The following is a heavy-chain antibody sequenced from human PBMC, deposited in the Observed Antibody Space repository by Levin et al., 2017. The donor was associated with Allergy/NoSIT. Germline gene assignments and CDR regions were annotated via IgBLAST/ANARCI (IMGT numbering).Heavy chain of an antibody. Sequence: SETLSLTCAVSGGSISSGGYSWSWIRQPPGKGLEWIGNIYLSGSTYYNPSLKSRVTISVDRTKNQFSLNLSSVTAADTAVYYCASVAGYSYGCYFDYWGQGTLVTVSS. CDR2: IYLSGST. CDR1: GGSISSGGYS. J-gene: IGHJ4*02. CDR3: ASVAGYSYGCYFDY. D-gene: IGHD5-18*01. V-gene: IGHV4-30-2*01.